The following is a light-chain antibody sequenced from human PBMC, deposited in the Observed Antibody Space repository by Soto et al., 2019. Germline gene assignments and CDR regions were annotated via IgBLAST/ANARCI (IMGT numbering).Light chain of an antibody. CDR2: SIN. J-gene: IGLJ2*01. CDR1: SSNIGSNT. V-gene: IGLV1-44*01. Sequence: QSVLTQPHSASGTPGQRVTISCSGSSSNIGSNTVNWYQQLPGTAPKLLIYSINQRPSGVPDRFSGSKSGTSASLAISGLQSEDEADYYCAAWDDSLNGPVFGGGTKVTVL. CDR3: AAWDDSLNGPV.